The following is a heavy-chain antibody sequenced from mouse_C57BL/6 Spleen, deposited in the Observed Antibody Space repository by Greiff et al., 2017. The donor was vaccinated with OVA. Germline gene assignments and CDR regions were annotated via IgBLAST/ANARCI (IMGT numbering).Heavy chain of an antibody. J-gene: IGHJ4*01. V-gene: IGHV14-3*01. CDR2: IDPANGNT. D-gene: IGHD3-2*02. CDR1: GFNIKNTY. CDR3: AQTAQATCSRDY. Sequence: VTLKESVAELVRPGASVKLSCTASGFNIKNTYMHWVKQRPEQGLEWIGRIDPANGNTKYAPKFQGTATITADTSSNTAYLQLSSLTSEDTAIDYCAQTAQATCSRDYWGQGTSVTVSS.